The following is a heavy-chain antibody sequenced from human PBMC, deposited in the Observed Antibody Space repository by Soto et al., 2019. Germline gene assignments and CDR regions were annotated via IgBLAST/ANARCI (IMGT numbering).Heavy chain of an antibody. Sequence: ELLLLESGGGLVQPGGSLRLSCAGSGSTYITDPTTWVRKAPGKGLEWVSGISISSKKTFYKDSVRGRFTISRDNSKNTLYLQMNSLRGEDTAVYYCTRWDGYADVWGQGTTVIVSS. V-gene: IGHV3-23*05. CDR2: ISISSKKT. J-gene: IGHJ6*02. CDR1: GSTYITDP. D-gene: IGHD2-8*01. CDR3: TRWDGYADV.